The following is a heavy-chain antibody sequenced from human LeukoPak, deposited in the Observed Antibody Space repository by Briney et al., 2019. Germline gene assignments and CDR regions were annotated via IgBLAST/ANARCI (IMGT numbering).Heavy chain of an antibody. V-gene: IGHV3-66*02. CDR1: GFTVSSNY. CDR3: ARSASSGWYSFDY. D-gene: IGHD6-19*01. Sequence: GRSLRLSCAASGFTVSSNYMSWVRQAPGRGLEWVSVIYSGGTTDYADSVKGRFTISRDNSKNTLYLQMNNLRAEDTAVYYCARSASSGWYSFDYWGRGALITVSS. CDR2: IYSGGTT. J-gene: IGHJ4*02.